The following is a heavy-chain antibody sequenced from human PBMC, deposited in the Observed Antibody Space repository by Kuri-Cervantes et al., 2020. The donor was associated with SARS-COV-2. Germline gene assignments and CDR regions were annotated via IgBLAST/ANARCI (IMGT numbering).Heavy chain of an antibody. CDR2: MNPNSGNT. CDR1: GYTFTSYD. Sequence: ASVKVSCKASGYTFTSYDINWVRQATGQGLEWMGWMNPNSGNTGYAQKFQGRVTMTRNTSISTAYMELSSLRSEDTAVYYCACAFPFEPYFDYWGQGTLVTVSS. D-gene: IGHD2/OR15-2a*01. V-gene: IGHV1-8*01. J-gene: IGHJ4*02. CDR3: ACAFPFEPYFDY.